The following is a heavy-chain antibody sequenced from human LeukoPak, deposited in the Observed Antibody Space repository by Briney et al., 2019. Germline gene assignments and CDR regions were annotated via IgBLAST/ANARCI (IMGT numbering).Heavy chain of an antibody. Sequence: GGSLRLSCAASGFTFSSYWMSWIRQAPGKGLEWVANIKQDGSEKYYVDSVKGRFTISRDNAKSSLYLQMNSLRAEDTAVYYCARDYGGNFIWCAFDIWGQGTMVTVSS. CDR1: GFTFSSYW. CDR3: ARDYGGNFIWCAFDI. V-gene: IGHV3-7*01. D-gene: IGHD4-23*01. CDR2: IKQDGSEK. J-gene: IGHJ3*02.